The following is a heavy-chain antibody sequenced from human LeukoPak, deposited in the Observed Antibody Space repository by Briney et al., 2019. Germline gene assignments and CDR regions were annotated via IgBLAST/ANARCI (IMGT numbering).Heavy chain of an antibody. V-gene: IGHV1-2*02. J-gene: IGHJ4*02. CDR1: GYTFTGYY. D-gene: IGHD6-13*01. CDR3: ARDGGLAAAGRFDY. Sequence: EASVKVSCKAPGYTFTGYYMHWVRQAPGQGLEWMGWINPKSGGTNYAQKFRGRVTMTRDTSISTAYMELSRLRSDDTAVYYCARDGGLAAAGRFDYWGQGTLVTVSS. CDR2: INPKSGGT.